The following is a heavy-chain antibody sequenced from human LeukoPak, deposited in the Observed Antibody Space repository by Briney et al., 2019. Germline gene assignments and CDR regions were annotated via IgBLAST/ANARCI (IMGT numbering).Heavy chain of an antibody. J-gene: IGHJ4*02. CDR2: ISSSGGTT. V-gene: IGHV3-23*01. D-gene: IGHD2-15*01. Sequence: GGSLRLSCAASGFIFSSYAMRWVRQAPGKGLEWVSAISSSGGTTYYADSVKGRFTISRDNSKNTLYLPMNSLRAEDTAVYYCARTGRYCSGGNCYGGYYFDYWGQGTLVTVSS. CDR3: ARTGRYCSGGNCYGGYYFDY. CDR1: GFIFSSYA.